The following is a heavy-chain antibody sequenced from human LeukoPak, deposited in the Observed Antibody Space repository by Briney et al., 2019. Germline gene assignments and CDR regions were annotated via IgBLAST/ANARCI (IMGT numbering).Heavy chain of an antibody. J-gene: IGHJ4*02. CDR1: GSTFSNYA. CDR3: AKWGDYDVLTGYYVSDY. CDR2: ITGGGRST. Sequence: GGSLRLSCGASGSTFSNYAMSWVRQAPGKGLEWVSAITGGGRSTYYADSVKGRFTISRDNSKNTLYLQMNSLRTEDTAVYYCAKWGDYDVLTGYYVSDYWGQGTLVTVSS. V-gene: IGHV3-23*01. D-gene: IGHD3-9*01.